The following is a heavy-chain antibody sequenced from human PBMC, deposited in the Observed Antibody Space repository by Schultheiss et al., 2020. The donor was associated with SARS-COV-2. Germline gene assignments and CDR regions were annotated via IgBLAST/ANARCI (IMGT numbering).Heavy chain of an antibody. CDR2: IRKKSADDTP. CDR1: GFNFGDSS. CDR3: TISGDGYNFYFDV. D-gene: IGHD5-24*01. Sequence: GESLKISCTGSGFNFGDSSMSWVRQAPGKGPEWIGFIRKKSADDTPQYAASVRGRFTISRDDSKSIAYLQMNSLKTDDTAVYYCTISGDGYNFYFDVWGQGTLVTVSS. V-gene: IGHV3-49*04. J-gene: IGHJ4*02.